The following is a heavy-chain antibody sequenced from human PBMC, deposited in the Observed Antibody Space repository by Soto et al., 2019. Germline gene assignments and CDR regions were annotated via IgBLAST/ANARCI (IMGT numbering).Heavy chain of an antibody. CDR3: ARVAYDSSGYYYRMDY. CDR2: IYYSGRT. J-gene: IGHJ4*02. D-gene: IGHD3-22*01. Sequence: QVQLQESGPGLVKPSETLSLTCTVSGGSVSSGSYYWSWIRQPPGKGLEWIGYIYYSGRTNYNPSLKSRVTISVDTSKNQFSLKLSSVTAADTAVYYCARVAYDSSGYYYRMDYWGQGTLVTVSS. CDR1: GGSVSSGSYY. V-gene: IGHV4-61*01.